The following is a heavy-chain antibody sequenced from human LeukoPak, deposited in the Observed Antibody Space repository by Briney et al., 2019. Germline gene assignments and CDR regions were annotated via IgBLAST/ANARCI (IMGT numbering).Heavy chain of an antibody. CDR3: ASCFFWEYGSDSVGAFDI. V-gene: IGHV4-30-2*01. CDR1: GASISSGGYS. J-gene: IGHJ3*02. D-gene: IGHD2-21*02. Sequence: SQTLSLTCAVSGASISSGGYSWNWIRQPPGKGLEWIGYIYHSGSTYYTPSLKSRLTISLDRSNNQFSLRLSSVTAADTAVYYCASCFFWEYGSDSVGAFDIWGQGTLVTVSS. CDR2: IYHSGST.